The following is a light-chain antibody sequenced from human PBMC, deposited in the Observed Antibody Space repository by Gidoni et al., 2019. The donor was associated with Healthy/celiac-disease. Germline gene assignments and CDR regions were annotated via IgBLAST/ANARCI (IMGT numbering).Light chain of an antibody. V-gene: IGLV1-40*01. CDR1: CSNIGAGYD. J-gene: IGLJ2*01. CDR2: GNS. CDR3: QSYDSSLSGPVV. Sequence: QSVLPQPPSVSGAPGQRVTISCTGSCSNIGAGYDVHWYQQLPGTAPKLLIYGNSNRPSGVPDRFSGSKSGTSASLAITGLQAEDEADYYCQSYDSSLSGPVVFGGGTKLTVL.